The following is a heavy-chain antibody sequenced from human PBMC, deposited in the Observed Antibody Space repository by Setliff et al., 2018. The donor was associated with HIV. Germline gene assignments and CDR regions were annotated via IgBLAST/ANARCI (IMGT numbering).Heavy chain of an antibody. CDR2: INHSGST. CDR1: GYSISSGYY. CDR3: VGASGAYPYAVAH. Sequence: PSETMSLTCSVSGYSISSGYYWSWFRQPPGKGLVFFGTINHSGSTYYTPSFRGRITISLDTSRNQFSLRLTSVAAADSALYYCVGASGAYPYAVAHWGQGTLVTVSS. J-gene: IGHJ4*02. D-gene: IGHD1-26*01. V-gene: IGHV4-38-2*02.